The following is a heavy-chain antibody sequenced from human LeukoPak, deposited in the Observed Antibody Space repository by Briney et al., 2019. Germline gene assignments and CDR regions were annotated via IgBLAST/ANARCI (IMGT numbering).Heavy chain of an antibody. CDR3: ARSGDSSGYYYDAFDI. J-gene: IGHJ3*02. V-gene: IGHV4-59*01. CDR1: GGSISSYY. CDR2: IYYSGST. Sequence: PSETLSLTCTVSGGSISSYYWSWIRQPPGKGLGWIGYIYYSGSTNYNPSLKSRVTISVDTSKNQFSLKLSSVTAADTAVYYCARSGDSSGYYYDAFDIWGQGTMVTVSS. D-gene: IGHD3-22*01.